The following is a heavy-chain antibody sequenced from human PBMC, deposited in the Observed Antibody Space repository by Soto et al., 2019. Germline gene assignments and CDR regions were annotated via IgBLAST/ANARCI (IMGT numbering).Heavy chain of an antibody. J-gene: IGHJ5*02. CDR1: GFTFSNAW. Sequence: GGSLRLSCAASGFTFSNAWMSWVRQAPGKGLEWVGRIKSKTDGGTTDYAAPVKGRFTISRDDSKNTLYLQMNSLKTEDTAVYYCTTDHHYDSSGFGYNWFDPWGQGTLVTVSS. CDR2: IKSKTDGGTT. D-gene: IGHD3-22*01. CDR3: TTDHHYDSSGFGYNWFDP. V-gene: IGHV3-15*01.